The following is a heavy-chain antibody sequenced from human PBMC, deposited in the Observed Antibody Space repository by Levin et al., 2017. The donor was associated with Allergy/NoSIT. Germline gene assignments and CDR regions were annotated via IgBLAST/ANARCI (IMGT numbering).Heavy chain of an antibody. CDR3: ARDRPSDYYTSGSYYKWFDP. J-gene: IGHJ5*02. V-gene: IGHV4-30-4*01. CDR2: IFYSGRT. D-gene: IGHD3-10*01. CDR1: GGSISSGDYY. Sequence: SETLSLTCTVSGGSISSGDYYWSWIRQPPGKGLEWIGYIFYSGRTYYNPSLKSRVTISVDTSKNQFSLKLTSVTAADTAVYYCARDRPSDYYTSGSYYKWFDPWGQGTLVTVSS.